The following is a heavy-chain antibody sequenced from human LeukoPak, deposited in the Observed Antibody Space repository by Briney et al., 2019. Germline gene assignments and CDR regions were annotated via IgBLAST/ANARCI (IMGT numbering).Heavy chain of an antibody. CDR3: AIEMPPQYYFDY. J-gene: IGHJ4*02. D-gene: IGHD5-24*01. CDR2: ISSSGSTI. CDR1: GFTLSSYE. Sequence: GGSLRLSCAASGFTLSSYEMNWARQAPGKGLEWVSYISSSGSTIYYADSVKGRFTISRDNAKNSLYLQMNSLRAEDTAVYYCAIEMPPQYYFDYWGQGTLVTVSS. V-gene: IGHV3-48*03.